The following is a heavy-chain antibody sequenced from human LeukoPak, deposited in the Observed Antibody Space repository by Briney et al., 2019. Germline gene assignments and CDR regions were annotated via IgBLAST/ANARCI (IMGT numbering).Heavy chain of an antibody. CDR1: GGSFSGYY. Sequence: PSETLSLTCAVSGGSFSGYYWSWIRQPPGKGLEWIGEINHSGSTNYNPSLKSRVTISVDTSKNQFSLKLSSVTAADTAVYYCARTVQYCSGGSCYSWHLLADNWFDPWGQGTLVTVSS. CDR2: INHSGST. D-gene: IGHD2-15*01. J-gene: IGHJ5*02. CDR3: ARTVQYCSGGSCYSWHLLADNWFDP. V-gene: IGHV4-34*01.